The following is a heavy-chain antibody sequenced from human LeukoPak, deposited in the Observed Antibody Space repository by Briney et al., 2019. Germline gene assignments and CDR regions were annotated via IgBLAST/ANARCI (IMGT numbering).Heavy chain of an antibody. D-gene: IGHD3-16*01. V-gene: IGHV1-69*01. J-gene: IGHJ6*03. CDR1: GTIFSSYS. Sequence: ASLKVSWKASGTIFSSYSISWVRQAPGQGLEWMGGILPLFGTANYAQKFQGRVTITADESTSTVYMELSSLRSEDTAVYYCARGGPLYYYYMDVWGKGTTVIVSS. CDR3: ARGGPLYYYYMDV. CDR2: ILPLFGTA.